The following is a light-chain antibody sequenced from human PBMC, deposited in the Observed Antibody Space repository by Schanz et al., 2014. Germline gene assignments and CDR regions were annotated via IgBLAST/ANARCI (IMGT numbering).Light chain of an antibody. V-gene: IGKV3-20*01. CDR2: DAS. CDR1: QSVDIS. CDR3: QQYGSSPYT. Sequence: EIVLTQSPATLSLSPGERATLSCRASQSVDISLAWYQHKPGQSPRVLIYDASKRATGIPDRFSGSGSGTDFTLTISRLEPEDFAVYYCQQYGSSPYTFGQGTKLEIK. J-gene: IGKJ2*01.